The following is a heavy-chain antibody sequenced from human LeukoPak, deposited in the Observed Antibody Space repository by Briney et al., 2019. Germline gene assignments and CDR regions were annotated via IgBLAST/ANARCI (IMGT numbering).Heavy chain of an antibody. V-gene: IGHV3-74*01. D-gene: IGHD2-2*01. CDR1: GFTFSSYW. Sequence: GGSLRLSCAASGFTFSSYWMHWVRQAPGKGLVWVSRINTDGSSTSYADSVKGRFTISRDNAKNTLYLQMNSLRAEDTAVYYCAKGGLYCSSTSCRSLDAFDIWGQGTMVTVSS. CDR3: AKGGLYCSSTSCRSLDAFDI. CDR2: INTDGSST. J-gene: IGHJ3*02.